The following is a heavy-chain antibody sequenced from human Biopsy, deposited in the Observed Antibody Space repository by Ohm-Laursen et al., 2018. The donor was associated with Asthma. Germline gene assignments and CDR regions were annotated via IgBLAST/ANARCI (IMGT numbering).Heavy chain of an antibody. D-gene: IGHD3-22*01. V-gene: IGHV3-53*01. CDR1: GFAVSRDY. Sequence: SLRLSCAASGFAVSRDYMFWVRQAPGKGLEWVSVIYSGGTSHTADSVRGRFTISRDYSKNTLYLQMRSLRAEDTAVYYCARGDSSNWSHYYFDYWGQGNPGHRLL. CDR3: ARGDSSNWSHYYFDY. J-gene: IGHJ4*02. CDR2: IYSGGTS.